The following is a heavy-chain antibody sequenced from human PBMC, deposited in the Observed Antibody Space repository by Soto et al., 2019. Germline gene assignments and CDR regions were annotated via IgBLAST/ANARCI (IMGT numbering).Heavy chain of an antibody. Sequence: QVQLVQSGAEVKKPGSSVKVSCKASGGTFSSYAISWVRQAPGQGLEWMGGIIPIFGTANYAQKFQGRVTITADKSTSTAYMERSSLRSEDTAVYYCARGSIAAGRGCELYYYYGMDVWGQGTTVTVSS. V-gene: IGHV1-69*06. CDR2: IIPIFGTA. D-gene: IGHD6-6*01. CDR3: ARGSIAAGRGCELYYYYGMDV. CDR1: GGTFSSYA. J-gene: IGHJ6*02.